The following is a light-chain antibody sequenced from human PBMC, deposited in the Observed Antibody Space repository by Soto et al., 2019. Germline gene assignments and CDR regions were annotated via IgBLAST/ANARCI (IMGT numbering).Light chain of an antibody. J-gene: IGKJ2*01. CDR3: QQGDSTPYT. V-gene: IGKV1-39*01. CDR1: QSINTY. CDR2: TTS. Sequence: DIQMTQSPSSLSASVGDRVTITCRTSQSINTYLNWYQQKPGKAPNLLIYTTSHVHSGVPSRFSGSGSGTDFTLTISSLQPEDFATYFCQQGDSTPYTFGQGTTLEIK.